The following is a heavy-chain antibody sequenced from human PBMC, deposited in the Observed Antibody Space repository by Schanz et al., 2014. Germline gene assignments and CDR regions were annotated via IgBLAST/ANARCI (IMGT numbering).Heavy chain of an antibody. Sequence: EVHLVESGGGLVQPGGSLRLSCAASGITFSSHSFNWVRQAPGKGLEWISYITYNGGTIYYADSVKGRFTVSRDNSKNTLYLQLNSLMAEDTAVYYCARDFHGYGPHLDFWGQGTLXTVSS. CDR2: ITYNGGTI. CDR1: GITFSSHS. J-gene: IGHJ4*02. V-gene: IGHV3-48*01. CDR3: ARDFHGYGPHLDF. D-gene: IGHD5-18*01.